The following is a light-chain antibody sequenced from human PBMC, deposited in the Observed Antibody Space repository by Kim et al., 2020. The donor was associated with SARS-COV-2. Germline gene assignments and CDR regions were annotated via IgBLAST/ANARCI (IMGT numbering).Light chain of an antibody. Sequence: EIVMTQSPATLSVSPGERVTLSCRASQTVSSYLAWYQQKPGQAPRLLIYDASTRATGIPARFSGSGSGTEFTLTISSLQSDDFATYYCQQYNDWPPGDTFGQGTKLAIK. CDR3: QQYNDWPPGDT. J-gene: IGKJ2*01. CDR2: DAS. CDR1: QTVSSY. V-gene: IGKV3-15*01.